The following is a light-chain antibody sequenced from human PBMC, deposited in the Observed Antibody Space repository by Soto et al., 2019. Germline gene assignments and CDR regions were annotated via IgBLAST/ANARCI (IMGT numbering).Light chain of an antibody. J-gene: IGKJ4*01. CDR3: QQANSFPFT. CDR2: VAS. V-gene: IGKV1D-12*01. CDR1: QGISSW. Sequence: DIQMTQSPSSVSASVGDRVTITCRASQGISSWLAWYQQKPGKAPNLLIHVASTLQSGVPSRFSGSGSGTDFTLTISSLQPEASATYFCQQANSFPFTFGGGTKVEIE.